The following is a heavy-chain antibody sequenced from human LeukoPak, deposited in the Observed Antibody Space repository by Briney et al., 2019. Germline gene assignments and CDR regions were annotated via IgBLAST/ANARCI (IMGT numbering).Heavy chain of an antibody. J-gene: IGHJ6*03. CDR3: ARCTAVAGYYYYMDV. V-gene: IGHV3-21*01. Sequence: GGSLRLSCAASGFTFSSYSMNWVRQAPGKGLEWVSSISSSSSYIYYADSVKGRFTISRDNAKNSLYLQMNSLRAEDTAVYYCARCTAVAGYYYYMDVWGKGTTVTVSS. D-gene: IGHD6-19*01. CDR1: GFTFSSYS. CDR2: ISSSSSYI.